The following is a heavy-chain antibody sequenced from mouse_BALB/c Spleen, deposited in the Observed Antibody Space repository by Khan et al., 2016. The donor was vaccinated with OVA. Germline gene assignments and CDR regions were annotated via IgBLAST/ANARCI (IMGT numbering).Heavy chain of an antibody. CDR3: ARPSYDPRNFDG. Sequence: IQLVQSRAELVKPGASVKLSCTASGFNIKDTYMHWVKQRPEQGLEWIGRIAPANGNTKYDPKFQGKATIKADTSSNTAYLQISSLTSEDTAFEYCARPSYDPRNFDGWGAGTTVTVSS. V-gene: IGHV14-3*02. CDR1: GFNIKDTY. D-gene: IGHD2-3*01. J-gene: IGHJ1*01. CDR2: IAPANGNT.